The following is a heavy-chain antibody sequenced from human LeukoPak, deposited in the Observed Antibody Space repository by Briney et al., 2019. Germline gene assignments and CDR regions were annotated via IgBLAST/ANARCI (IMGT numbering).Heavy chain of an antibody. CDR1: GGAFSSYY. D-gene: IGHD1-14*01. V-gene: IGHV4-34*01. J-gene: IGHJ3*02. CDR2: IDHSGST. CDR3: ARYRTGGGAFDI. Sequence: SETLSLTCAVYGGAFSSYYWSWIRQPPGKGLEWIGQIDHSGSTNFNPSLKSRVTMSVDTTKKRVSLNLNSVTAADTAVYYCARYRTGGGAFDIWGQGTMVTVSS.